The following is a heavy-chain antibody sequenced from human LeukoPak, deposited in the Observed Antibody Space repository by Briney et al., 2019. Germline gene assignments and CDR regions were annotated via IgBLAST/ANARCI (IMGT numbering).Heavy chain of an antibody. D-gene: IGHD5-24*01. Sequence: ASVKVSCKASGYTFTSYGISWVRQAPGQGLEWMGWISAYNGNTNYAQKFQGRVTMTRNTSISTAYMELSSLRSEDTAVYYCARGFGVEMATTPWGQGTLVTVSS. CDR3: ARGFGVEMATTP. CDR2: ISAYNGNT. V-gene: IGHV1-18*01. CDR1: GYTFTSYG. J-gene: IGHJ4*02.